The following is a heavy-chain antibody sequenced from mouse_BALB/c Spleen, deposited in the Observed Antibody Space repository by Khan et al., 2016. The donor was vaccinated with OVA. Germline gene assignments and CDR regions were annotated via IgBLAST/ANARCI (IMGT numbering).Heavy chain of an antibody. CDR1: GYTFTSYV. CDR3: ATQGSTYTWFAY. D-gene: IGHD1-1*01. Sequence: VRLQQSGPELLKPGASVKMSCKASGYTFTSYVMHWVKQKPGQGLEWIGYIYPFNDDSKYSEKFKGKATLTSDTSSNTAYMELSSLTSEDSAVYYCATQGSTYTWFAYWGQGTLVTVSA. J-gene: IGHJ3*01. CDR2: IYPFNDDS. V-gene: IGHV1S136*01.